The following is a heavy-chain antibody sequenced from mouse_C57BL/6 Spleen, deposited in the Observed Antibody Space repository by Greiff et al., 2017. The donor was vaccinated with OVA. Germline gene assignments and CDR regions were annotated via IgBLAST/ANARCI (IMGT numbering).Heavy chain of an antibody. CDR2: ISSGSSTI. J-gene: IGHJ4*01. V-gene: IGHV5-17*01. CDR1: GFTFSDYG. D-gene: IGHD5-1*01. CDR3: ARAVPVYAMDD. Sequence: EVQLVESGGGLVKPGGSLKLSCAASGFTFSDYGMHWVRQAPEEGLEWVAYISSGSSTIYYADTVKGRFTISRDNAKNTLFLKMTSLRSEDTAMYYCARAVPVYAMDDWGQGTSVTVSS.